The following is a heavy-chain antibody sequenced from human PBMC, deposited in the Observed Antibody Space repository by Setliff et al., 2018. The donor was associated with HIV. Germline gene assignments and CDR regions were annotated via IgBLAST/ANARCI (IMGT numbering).Heavy chain of an antibody. V-gene: IGHV3-21*01. J-gene: IGHJ4*02. D-gene: IGHD3-3*01. CDR1: GFTFSSYS. CDR3: ARMWSYYDFWSGYYY. CDR2: ISSSSSYI. Sequence: GGSLRLSCAASGFTFSSYSMNWVRQAPGKGLEWVSSISSSSSYIYYADSLKGRFTISRDNAKNSLYLQMNSLRAEDTAVYYCARMWSYYDFWSGYYYWGQGTLVTVSS.